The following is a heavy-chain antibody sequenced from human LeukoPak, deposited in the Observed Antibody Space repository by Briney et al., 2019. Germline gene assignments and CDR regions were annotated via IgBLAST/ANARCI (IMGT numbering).Heavy chain of an antibody. Sequence: GGSLRPSCAASGSTFSYNAMSWDRQAPEEWLAWVSAISSDSDTIYYTDSVKGRFTVSRDNSKSTLYLQMNSLRAEDTAIYYCAKRSSYSSGYYGDYWGQGTLVTVSS. J-gene: IGHJ4*02. V-gene: IGHV3-23*01. D-gene: IGHD6-19*01. CDR2: ISSDSDTI. CDR3: AKRSSYSSGYYGDY. CDR1: GSTFSYNA.